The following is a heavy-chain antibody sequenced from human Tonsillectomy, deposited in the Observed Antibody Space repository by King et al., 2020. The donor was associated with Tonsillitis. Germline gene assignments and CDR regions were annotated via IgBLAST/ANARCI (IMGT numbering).Heavy chain of an antibody. V-gene: IGHV4-30-4*01. CDR3: AITWDTAMAYFDY. CDR2: ISYTGST. CDR1: GGSISSGDYY. D-gene: IGHD5-18*01. Sequence: VQLQESGPGLVKPSQTLSLTCTVSGGSISSGDYYWSWIRQPPGKGLEWIGYISYTGSTYYNPSLKSRLTISVETSKNQFSLKLSSVTAADTAVYYCAITWDTAMAYFDYWGQGTLVTVSS. J-gene: IGHJ4*02.